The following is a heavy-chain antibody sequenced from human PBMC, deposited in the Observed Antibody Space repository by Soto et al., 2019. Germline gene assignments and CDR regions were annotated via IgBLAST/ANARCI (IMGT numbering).Heavy chain of an antibody. CDR1: GYNFTTYV. Sequence: QVQLVQSGAEVKQPGASASVSCKASGYNFTTYVVHWLRQAPGQGPEWMGWINCGSGNTVYSQKFQGRVTFTRDTSARTAYLDPNRLTSRATAVYCCARGYTSGWTFDLWGPGTLVTVSS. CDR3: ARGYTSGWTFDL. V-gene: IGHV1-3*01. D-gene: IGHD6-19*01. J-gene: IGHJ4*02. CDR2: INCGSGNT.